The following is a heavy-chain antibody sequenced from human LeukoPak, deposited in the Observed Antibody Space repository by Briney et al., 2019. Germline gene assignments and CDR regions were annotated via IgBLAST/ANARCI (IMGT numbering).Heavy chain of an antibody. D-gene: IGHD2-8*02. CDR1: GLTSGSYW. CDR3: AAGTGWTSEY. J-gene: IGHJ4*02. V-gene: IGHV3-7*03. CDR2: IEHDGSER. Sequence: GGSLRLSCAASGLTSGSYWMTWVRHTPRQGLEWVANIEHDGSERNYMESVKGQFTISRDNGKNLLHLQMNNLRAEDTAVYYCAAGTGWTSEYWGQGILVTVSS.